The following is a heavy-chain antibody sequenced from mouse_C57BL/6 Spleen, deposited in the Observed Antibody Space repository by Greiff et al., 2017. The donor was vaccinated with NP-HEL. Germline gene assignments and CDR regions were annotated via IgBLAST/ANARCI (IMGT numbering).Heavy chain of an antibody. CDR2: IDPSDSYT. CDR1: GYTFTSYW. J-gene: IGHJ1*03. D-gene: IGHD4-1*01. CDR3: ARANWDVRYFDV. Sequence: QVQLQQPGAELVMPGASVKLSCKASGYTFTSYWMHWVKQRPGQGLEWIGEIDPSDSYTNYNQKFKGKSTLTVDKSSSTAYMQLSSLTSEDSAVYYCARANWDVRYFDVWGTGTTVTVSS. V-gene: IGHV1-69*01.